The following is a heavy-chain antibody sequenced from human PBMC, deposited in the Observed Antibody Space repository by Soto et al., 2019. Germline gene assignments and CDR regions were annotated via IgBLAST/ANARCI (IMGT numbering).Heavy chain of an antibody. Sequence: GGSLRLSCAASGFTFSSYGMHWVRQAPGKGLEWVAVISYDGSTYYADSVKGRFTISRDNSKNTLYLQMNSLRGEDTAVYYCASRSSGWYLDYWGQGTLVTVSS. J-gene: IGHJ4*02. CDR2: ISYDGST. CDR1: GFTFSSYG. V-gene: IGHV3-33*08. CDR3: ASRSSGWYLDY. D-gene: IGHD6-19*01.